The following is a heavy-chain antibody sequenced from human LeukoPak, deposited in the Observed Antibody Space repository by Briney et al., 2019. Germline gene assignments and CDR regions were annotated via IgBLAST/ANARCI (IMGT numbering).Heavy chain of an antibody. Sequence: GGSLRLYCAASGFTFSGYGMTWVRQAPGRGLEWVSTIVSSDTYYGDSVKGRFTISRDNSKNTVYLQMNSLRVEDTAVYYCAKLPLVGTFFDYWGQGTLVTVSS. CDR1: GFTFSGYG. D-gene: IGHD1-26*01. J-gene: IGHJ4*02. CDR3: AKLPLVGTFFDY. CDR2: IVSSDT. V-gene: IGHV3-23*01.